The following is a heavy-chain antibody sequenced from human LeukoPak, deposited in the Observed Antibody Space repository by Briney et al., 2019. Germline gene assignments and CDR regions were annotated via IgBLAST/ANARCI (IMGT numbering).Heavy chain of an antibody. V-gene: IGHV4-31*03. Sequence: SETLSLTCSVSGGSISSGGYHWSWIRQHPGKGLEWIGYIYYSGSTDYNPSLKSRATISVDTSKNQFSLKLSSVTAADTAVYYCARDMGTWYFDLWGRGTLVTVSS. CDR3: ARDMGTWYFDL. CDR2: IYYSGST. J-gene: IGHJ2*01. CDR1: GGSISSGGYH. D-gene: IGHD7-27*01.